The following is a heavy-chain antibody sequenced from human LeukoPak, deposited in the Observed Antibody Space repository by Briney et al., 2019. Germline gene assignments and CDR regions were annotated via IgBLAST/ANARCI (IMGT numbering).Heavy chain of an antibody. CDR2: ITGSGDIR. CDR1: GFTFSDYY. CDR3: ARDRADYYDSSGGFDY. J-gene: IGHJ4*02. Sequence: PGGSLRLSCAASGFTFSDYYMSWIRQAPGKGLEWVAYITGSGDIRSYLDSVKGRFTISRDNAKKSLYLQMNSLRAEDTAVYYCARDRADYYDSSGGFDYWGQGTLVTVSS. V-gene: IGHV3-11*04. D-gene: IGHD3-22*01.